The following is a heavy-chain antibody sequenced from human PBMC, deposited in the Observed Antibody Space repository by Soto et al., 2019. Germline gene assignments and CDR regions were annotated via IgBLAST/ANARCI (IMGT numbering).Heavy chain of an antibody. CDR3: ARGILRPNHYMYV. D-gene: IGHD1-26*01. CDR1: GASISRGGYF. Sequence: QLQLQESGPGLVKPSQTLSLTCIVSGASISRGGYFWTWIRQHPGKGLEWIGYIYDSESAFYNPSLKSRVTMSVDTSKNQFSLNLRSVTAEDTAVFYCARGILRPNHYMYVWGKGTAVAVSS. V-gene: IGHV4-31*03. J-gene: IGHJ6*03. CDR2: IYDSESA.